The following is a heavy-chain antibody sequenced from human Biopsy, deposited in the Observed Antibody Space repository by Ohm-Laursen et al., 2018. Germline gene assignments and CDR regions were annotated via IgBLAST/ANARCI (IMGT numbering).Heavy chain of an antibody. CDR1: GFSLNTRGMS. D-gene: IGHD2-2*02. CDR2: LDWDGAK. V-gene: IGHV2-70*16. J-gene: IGHJ6*02. CDR3: ARIPILVVPAAIVYRHRRHLQGLDV. Sequence: TQTLTLTCTLSGFSLNTRGMSVTWIRQPPGKALEWLARLDWDGAKFFNGSLKTRLTISKDTSENHVVLTLSDVDPVDTATYYCARIPILVVPAAIVYRHRRHLQGLDVWGQGTTVIVSS.